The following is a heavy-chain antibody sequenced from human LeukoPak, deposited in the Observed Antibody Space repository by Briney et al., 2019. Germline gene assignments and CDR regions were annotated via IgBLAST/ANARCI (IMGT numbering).Heavy chain of an antibody. CDR1: GFTFSDYY. Sequence: GGSLRLSCAASGFTFSDYYMSWIRQAPGKGLEWVSYFSSSGSTIYYADSVKGRFTISRDNAKNSLYLQMNSLRAEDTAVYYCARDFRVVRGVIITDNWFDPWGQGTLVTVSS. V-gene: IGHV3-11*01. J-gene: IGHJ5*02. D-gene: IGHD3-10*01. CDR2: FSSSGSTI. CDR3: ARDFRVVRGVIITDNWFDP.